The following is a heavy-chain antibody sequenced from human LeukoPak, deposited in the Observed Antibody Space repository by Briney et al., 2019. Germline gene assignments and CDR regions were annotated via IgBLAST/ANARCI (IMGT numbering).Heavy chain of an antibody. CDR3: ARHGFIQQLVRGDWFDP. CDR2: INHTGST. Sequence: SETLSLTCAVYGGSFSNYYWSWIRQSPGKGLEWIGEINHTGSTNYNPSPKSRVTISVDTSKRQFSLKLSSVTAADTAVYYCARHGFIQQLVRGDWFDPWGQGTLVTVSS. CDR1: GGSFSNYY. J-gene: IGHJ5*02. D-gene: IGHD6-13*01. V-gene: IGHV4-34*01.